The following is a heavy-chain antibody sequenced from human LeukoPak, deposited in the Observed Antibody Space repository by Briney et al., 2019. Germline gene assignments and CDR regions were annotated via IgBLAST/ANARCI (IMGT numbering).Heavy chain of an antibody. J-gene: IGHJ6*03. Sequence: GGSLRLSCAASGFTFSSYAMHWVRQAPGKGLEWVAVISYDGSNKYYADSVKGRFTISRDNSKNTLYLQMNSLRAEDTAVYYCARDSNRCGSTSCFRYYYYYMDVWGKGTTVTVSS. CDR3: ARDSNRCGSTSCFRYYYYYMDV. D-gene: IGHD2-2*01. CDR2: ISYDGSNK. CDR1: GFTFSSYA. V-gene: IGHV3-30-3*01.